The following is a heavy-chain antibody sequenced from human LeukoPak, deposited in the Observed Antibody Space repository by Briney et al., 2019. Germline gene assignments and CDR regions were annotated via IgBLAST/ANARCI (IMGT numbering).Heavy chain of an antibody. D-gene: IGHD6-13*01. V-gene: IGHV3-23*01. CDR1: GFTFSTFA. CDR2: IFPSGGEI. Sequence: GGSLRLSCAASGFTFSTFAMIWVRQPPGKGLEWVSSIFPSGGEIHYTDSVRGRFTISRDNSKSTLSLQMNSLRAEDTAVYYCARLAAAGNFDYWGQGTLVTVSS. J-gene: IGHJ4*02. CDR3: ARLAAAGNFDY.